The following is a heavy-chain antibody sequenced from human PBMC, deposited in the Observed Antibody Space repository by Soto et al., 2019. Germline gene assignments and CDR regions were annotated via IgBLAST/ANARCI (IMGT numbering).Heavy chain of an antibody. Sequence: SETLSLTCTVSGGSISSYYWSWIRQPPGKGLEWIGYIYYSGSTNYNPSLKSRVAISGDTSKNQFSLKLSSVTAADTAVYYCARTVTGGIYYWAQRTAVTVS. V-gene: IGHV4-59*01. J-gene: IGHJ4*01. CDR1: GGSISSYY. CDR2: IYYSGST. D-gene: IGHD5-18*01. CDR3: ARTVTGGIYY.